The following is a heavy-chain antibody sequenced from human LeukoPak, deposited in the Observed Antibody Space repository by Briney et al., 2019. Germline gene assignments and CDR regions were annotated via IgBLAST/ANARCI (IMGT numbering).Heavy chain of an antibody. D-gene: IGHD2-2*01. CDR1: GFTFSNYG. Sequence: PGGSLRLSCAASGFTFSNYGMHWVRQAPGKGQEWVAFIRYDGSNKFYADSVKGRFTISRDSSKNTLYLQMGSLRAEDMAVYYCARPYCSSTSCYFDAFDIWGQGTMVTVSS. V-gene: IGHV3-30*02. CDR2: IRYDGSNK. J-gene: IGHJ3*02. CDR3: ARPYCSSTSCYFDAFDI.